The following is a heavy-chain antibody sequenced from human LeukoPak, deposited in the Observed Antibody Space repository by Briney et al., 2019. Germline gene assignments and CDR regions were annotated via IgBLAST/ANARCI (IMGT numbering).Heavy chain of an antibody. D-gene: IGHD7-27*01. CDR3: ARLTLTGSLN. Sequence: SETLSLTCAVYGGSFSGYYWSWIRQPPGKGLEWIGEINRSGSTNYNPSLKSRVTISVDTSKNQFSLKLSSVTAADTAVYYCARLTLTGSLNWGQGTLVTVSS. V-gene: IGHV4-34*01. CDR1: GGSFSGYY. J-gene: IGHJ4*02. CDR2: INRSGST.